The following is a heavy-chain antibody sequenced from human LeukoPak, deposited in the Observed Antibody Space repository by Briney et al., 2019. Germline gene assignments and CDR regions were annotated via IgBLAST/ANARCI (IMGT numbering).Heavy chain of an antibody. Sequence: GGSLRLSCAASGFTVSSNYMSWVRQAPGKGLEWVSVIYSGGSTYYADSVKGRFTISRDNSKNTLYLQMNSLRAEHTAVYYCARSPDYGDYYYYMDVWGKGTTVTVSS. CDR1: GFTVSSNY. D-gene: IGHD4-17*01. CDR2: IYSGGST. J-gene: IGHJ6*03. V-gene: IGHV3-66*02. CDR3: ARSPDYGDYYYYMDV.